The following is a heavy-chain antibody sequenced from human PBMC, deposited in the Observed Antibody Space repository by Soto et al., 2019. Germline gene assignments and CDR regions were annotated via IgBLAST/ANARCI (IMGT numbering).Heavy chain of an antibody. CDR1: GFTFSSYA. Sequence: EVQLLESGGGLVQPGGSLRLSCAASGFTFSSYAMSWVRQAPGKGLEWVSSISSSGTSTYYAGSVKGRFTISRDNSKNTLYLQMNSLRAEDTAVYYCAKYSSSSWYVWFDPWGQGTLVTVSS. CDR3: AKYSSSSWYVWFDP. CDR2: ISSSGTST. D-gene: IGHD6-13*01. V-gene: IGHV3-23*01. J-gene: IGHJ5*02.